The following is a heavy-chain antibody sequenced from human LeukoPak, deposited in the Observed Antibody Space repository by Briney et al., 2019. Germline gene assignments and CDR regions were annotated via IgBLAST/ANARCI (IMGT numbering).Heavy chain of an antibody. Sequence: PGGSLRLSCAASGFTFSSYAMSWVRQAPGKGLEWVSSISNSGGSAYYADSVKGRFTISRDNSKNTLYLQMNSLRAEDTAVYYCAKRVDYSSSSGGYFDYWGQGALVTVSS. CDR1: GFTFSSYA. J-gene: IGHJ4*02. D-gene: IGHD4-4*01. V-gene: IGHV3-23*01. CDR2: ISNSGGSA. CDR3: AKRVDYSSSSGGYFDY.